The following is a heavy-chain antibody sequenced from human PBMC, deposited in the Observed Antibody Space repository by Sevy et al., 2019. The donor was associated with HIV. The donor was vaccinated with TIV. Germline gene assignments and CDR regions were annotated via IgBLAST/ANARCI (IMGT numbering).Heavy chain of an antibody. V-gene: IGHV4-39*01. J-gene: IGHJ5*02. CDR3: ARNNWNYLEGNWFDP. Sequence: SETLSLTCTVSGGSISGSSYYWGWIRQPPGKGLEWIGSIYYSGSTYYNPSLKSRVTISVDTSKNQFSLKLSSVTAADTAVYYCARNNWNYLEGNWFDPWGQGTLVTVSS. CDR2: IYYSGST. CDR1: GGSISGSSYY. D-gene: IGHD1-7*01.